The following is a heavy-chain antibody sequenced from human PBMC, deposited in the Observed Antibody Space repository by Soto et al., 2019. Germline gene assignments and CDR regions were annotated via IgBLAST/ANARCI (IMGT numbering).Heavy chain of an antibody. V-gene: IGHV1-18*04. J-gene: IGHJ4*02. CDR2: ISAYNGKT. Sequence: ASVKVSCKASGYTFTSYAISWIRQAPGQGLEWMGWISAYNGKTNYAQRLQGRVTMTTDTSTSTAYMELRALRSDDTAVYYCARDSPEWGAAPVYWGQGTLVTVS. CDR1: GYTFTSYA. D-gene: IGHD1-26*01. CDR3: ARDSPEWGAAPVY.